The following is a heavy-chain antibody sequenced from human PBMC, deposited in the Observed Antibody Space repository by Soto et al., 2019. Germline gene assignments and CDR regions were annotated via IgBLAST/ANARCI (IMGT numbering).Heavy chain of an antibody. J-gene: IGHJ4*02. V-gene: IGHV1-69*13. CDR1: GYTFTSYG. CDR2: IIPIFGTA. Sequence: SVKVSCKASGYTFTSYGISWVRQPPGQGLEWMGGIIPIFGTANYAQKFQGRVTITADESTSTAYMELSSLRSEDTAVYYCARVMDGYNYYFDYWGQGTLVTVSS. D-gene: IGHD5-12*01. CDR3: ARVMDGYNYYFDY.